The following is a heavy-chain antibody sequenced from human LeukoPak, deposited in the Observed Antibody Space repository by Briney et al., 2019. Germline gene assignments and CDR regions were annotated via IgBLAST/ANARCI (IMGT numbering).Heavy chain of an antibody. CDR3: ARVGDYGDFRIDS. CDR1: GYSISSGYY. D-gene: IGHD4-17*01. V-gene: IGHV4-38-2*01. CDR2: IYHSGST. Sequence: PSETLSLTCAVSGYSISSGYYWGWIRQPPGKGLEWIGSIYHSGSTYYNPSLKSRVTISVDTSKNQFSLKLSSVTAADTAVYYCARVGDYGDFRIDSWGQGTLVTVSS. J-gene: IGHJ4*02.